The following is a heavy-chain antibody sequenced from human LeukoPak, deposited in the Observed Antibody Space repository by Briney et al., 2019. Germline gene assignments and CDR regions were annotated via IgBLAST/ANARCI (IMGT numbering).Heavy chain of an antibody. CDR1: GFTFGDYP. CDR2: IRSKAYGGTT. Sequence: SGGSLRLSCTASGFTFGDYPISWVRQTPGKGLEWVGFIRSKAYGGTTESAASVKGRFTISRDDSKSIAYLQMNSPKNEDTAVYYCTRYMVGATISDYWGQGTLVTVSS. J-gene: IGHJ4*02. D-gene: IGHD1-26*01. CDR3: TRYMVGATISDY. V-gene: IGHV3-49*04.